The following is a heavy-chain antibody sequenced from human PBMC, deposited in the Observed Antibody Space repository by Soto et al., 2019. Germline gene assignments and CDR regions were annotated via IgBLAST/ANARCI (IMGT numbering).Heavy chain of an antibody. CDR3: ARGLNYDFWNPYAMDY. V-gene: IGHV1-3*01. Sequence: ASVKVSCKASGYTFTSYAMHWVRQAPGQRLEWMGWINAGNGNTKYSQKFQGRVTITRDTSASTAYMELSSLRSEDTAVYYCARGLNYDFWNPYAMDYWGQGTLVTVSS. CDR2: INAGNGNT. D-gene: IGHD3-3*01. CDR1: GYTFTSYA. J-gene: IGHJ4*02.